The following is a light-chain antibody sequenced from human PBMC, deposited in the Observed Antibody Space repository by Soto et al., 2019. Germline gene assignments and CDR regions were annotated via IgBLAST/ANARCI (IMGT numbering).Light chain of an antibody. Sequence: GDRVTITCRASQTISTWMAWYQHKPGKAPKLLVYDASTLQSGVASRFSGSGSGTEFTLIISGLQPDDSATYYCPQYTNTNNPCMFGKGTKVDIK. J-gene: IGKJ2*02. V-gene: IGKV1-5*01. CDR2: DAS. CDR3: PQYTNTNNPCM. CDR1: QTISTW.